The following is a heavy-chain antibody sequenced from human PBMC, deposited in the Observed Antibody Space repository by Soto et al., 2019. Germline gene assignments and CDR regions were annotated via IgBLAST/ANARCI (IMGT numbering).Heavy chain of an antibody. D-gene: IGHD2-15*01. V-gene: IGHV3-74*01. CDR1: GFTFSSYW. CDR2: INSDGSST. J-gene: IGHJ6*02. CDR3: ASAPQGYCSGGSCYSGNDYYGMDV. Sequence: EVQLVESGGGLVQPGGSLRLSCAASGFTFSSYWMHWVRQAPGKGLVWVSRINSDGSSTSYADSVKGRFTISRDNAKNTLDLQMNSLRAEDTAVYYCASAPQGYCSGGSCYSGNDYYGMDVWGQGTTVTVSS.